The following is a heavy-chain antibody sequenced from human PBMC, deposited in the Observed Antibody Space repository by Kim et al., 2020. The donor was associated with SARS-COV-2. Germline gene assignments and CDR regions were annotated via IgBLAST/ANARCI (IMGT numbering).Heavy chain of an antibody. CDR2: GDT. Sequence: GDTYYVGSVKGRFTISRENAKNSLYLQMNSLRAGDTAVYYCAREGGGMDVWGQGTTVTVSS. D-gene: IGHD1-26*01. J-gene: IGHJ6*02. CDR3: AREGGGMDV. V-gene: IGHV3-13*01.